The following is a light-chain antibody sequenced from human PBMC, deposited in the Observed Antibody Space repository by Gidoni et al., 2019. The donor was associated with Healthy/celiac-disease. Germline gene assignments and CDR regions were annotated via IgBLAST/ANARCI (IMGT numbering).Light chain of an antibody. CDR1: QSLVHSDGNTY. CDR2: KVS. Sequence: DVGMTQSPLSLPVTLGQPASISCRSSQSLVHSDGNTYLNWFKQRPGQSPRRLIYKVSNRDSGVPDRFSGSGSGTVFTLKISRVEAEDVGVYYCMQGSRELTFGGGTKVEIK. CDR3: MQGSRELT. V-gene: IGKV2-30*02. J-gene: IGKJ4*01.